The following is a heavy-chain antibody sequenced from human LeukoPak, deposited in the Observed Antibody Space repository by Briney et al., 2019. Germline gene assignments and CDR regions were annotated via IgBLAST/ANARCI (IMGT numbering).Heavy chain of an antibody. V-gene: IGHV4-34*01. CDR2: INHSGST. Sequence: SETLSLTCAVYGGSFSGYYWSWIRQPPGKGLEWIGEINHSGSTNYNPSLKSRVTISVDTSKNQFSLKLSSVTAADTAVYYCARRSSNIAVASRKFDPWGQGTLSPSPQ. CDR3: ARRSSNIAVASRKFDP. J-gene: IGHJ5*02. D-gene: IGHD6-19*01. CDR1: GGSFSGYY.